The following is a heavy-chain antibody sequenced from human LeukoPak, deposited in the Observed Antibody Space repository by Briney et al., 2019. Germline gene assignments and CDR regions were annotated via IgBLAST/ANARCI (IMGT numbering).Heavy chain of an antibody. CDR2: IYHSGST. Sequence: SETLFLTCGVSGDSLSSGYYWVWIRQPPGKGLEWIGTIYHSGSTYYKPSLKSRVTLSVDTSKNQVSLKMSSVIAADMAVYYCARISEKQLDRWIDPWGQGTLVTVSS. D-gene: IGHD6-6*01. V-gene: IGHV4-38-2*01. CDR1: GDSLSSGYY. CDR3: ARISEKQLDRWIDP. J-gene: IGHJ5*02.